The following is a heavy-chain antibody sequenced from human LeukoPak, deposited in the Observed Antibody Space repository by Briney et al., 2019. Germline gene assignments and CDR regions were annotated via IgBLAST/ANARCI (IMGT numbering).Heavy chain of an antibody. V-gene: IGHV3-53*01. CDR2: FYSGGQTYHRDGTT. D-gene: IGHD4-23*01. CDR1: GFIVSANY. CDR3: AKLDPTTTVVTQFGYFDL. Sequence: GGSLRLSCAASGFIVSANYMSWVRQAPGKGLEWVSVFYSGGQTYHRDGTTYYADSVKGRFTISGDNSKNTLYLQMNSLRAEDTAVYYCAKLDPTTTVVTQFGYFDLWGRGTLVTVSS. J-gene: IGHJ2*01.